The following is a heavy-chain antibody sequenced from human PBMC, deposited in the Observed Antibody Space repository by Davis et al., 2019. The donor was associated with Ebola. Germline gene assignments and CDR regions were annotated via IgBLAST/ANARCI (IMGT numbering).Heavy chain of an antibody. Sequence: GESLKISCAASGFTFSSYAMSWVRQAPGKGLEWVSAISGSGGSTYYADSVKGRFTISRDNSKNTLYLQMNSLRAEDTAVYYCAKATPTYYYDSSGYSTLYYFDYWGQGTLVTVSS. CDR1: GFTFSSYA. J-gene: IGHJ4*02. V-gene: IGHV3-23*01. CDR3: AKATPTYYYDSSGYSTLYYFDY. D-gene: IGHD3-22*01. CDR2: ISGSGGST.